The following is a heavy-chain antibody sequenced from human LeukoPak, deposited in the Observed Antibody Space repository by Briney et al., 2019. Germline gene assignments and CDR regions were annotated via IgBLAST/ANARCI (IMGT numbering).Heavy chain of an antibody. Sequence: SVKVSCKASGGTFSSYAISWVRQAPGQGLEWMGGIIPIFGTANYAQKFQGRVTITADKSTSTAYMELSSLRSEDTAVYYCARGLVGATGFDYWGQGTLVTVSS. CDR3: ARGLVGATGFDY. V-gene: IGHV1-69*06. CDR1: GGTFSSYA. D-gene: IGHD1-26*01. CDR2: IIPIFGTA. J-gene: IGHJ4*02.